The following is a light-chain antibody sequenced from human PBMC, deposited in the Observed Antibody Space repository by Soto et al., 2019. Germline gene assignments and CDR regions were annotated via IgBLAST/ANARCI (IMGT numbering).Light chain of an antibody. Sequence: EIVLTQSPGTLSLSPGERATLSCRASQSVSINLAWYQQKPGQAPRLLIYGASTRATGIPATFSGSGSGTEFTLTINSLQSEDFAVYYCQEYDNWPPEGTFGQGTKVDI. V-gene: IGKV3-15*01. CDR2: GAS. CDR3: QEYDNWPPEGT. CDR1: QSVSIN. J-gene: IGKJ1*01.